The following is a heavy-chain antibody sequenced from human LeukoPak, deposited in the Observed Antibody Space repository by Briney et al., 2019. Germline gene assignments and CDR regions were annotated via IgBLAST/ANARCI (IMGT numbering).Heavy chain of an antibody. CDR3: ARRELAGSTAYYDY. Sequence: ASVKVSCKASGYTFTSYYIHWVRQAPGQGLEWMGIINPSGGGTNYAQDFQGRVTMTRDTSTSTVYMELSSLRSEDTAVYYCARRELAGSTAYYDYWGQGTLVTVSS. CDR2: INPSGGGT. J-gene: IGHJ4*02. V-gene: IGHV1-46*01. CDR1: GYTFTSYY. D-gene: IGHD1-26*01.